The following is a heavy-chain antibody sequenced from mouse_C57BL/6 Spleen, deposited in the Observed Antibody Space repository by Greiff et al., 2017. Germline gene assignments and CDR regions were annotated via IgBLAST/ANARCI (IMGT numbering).Heavy chain of an antibody. CDR2: IDPSDSET. D-gene: IGHD1-1*01. CDR3: ARSEYYGSSYDWYFDV. Sequence: VQLQQPGAELVRPGSSVTLSCKASGYTFTSYWMHWVKQRPIQGLEWIGNIDPSDSETHYNQKFKDKATLTVDKSSSTAYMQLSSLTSEDSAVYYCARSEYYGSSYDWYFDVWGTGTTVTVSS. CDR1: GYTFTSYW. J-gene: IGHJ1*03. V-gene: IGHV1-52*01.